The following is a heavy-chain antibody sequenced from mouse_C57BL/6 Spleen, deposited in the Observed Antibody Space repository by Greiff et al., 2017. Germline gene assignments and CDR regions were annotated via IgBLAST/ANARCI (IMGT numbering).Heavy chain of an antibody. CDR3: ARGLRQDYYAMDY. D-gene: IGHD2-4*01. V-gene: IGHV1-64*01. J-gene: IGHJ4*01. CDR1: GYTFTSYW. CDR2: IHPNSGST. Sequence: QVHVKQPGAELVKPGASVKLSCKASGYTFTSYWMHWVKQRPGQGLEWIGMIHPNSGSTNYNEKFKSKATLTVDKSSSTAYMQLSSLTSEDSAVYYCARGLRQDYYAMDYWGQGTSVTVSS.